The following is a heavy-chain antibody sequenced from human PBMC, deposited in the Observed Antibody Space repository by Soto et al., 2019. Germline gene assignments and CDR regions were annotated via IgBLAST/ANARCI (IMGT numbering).Heavy chain of an antibody. CDR1: GGSISSYY. D-gene: IGHD7-27*01. J-gene: IGHJ4*02. CDR3: ARDRRVGHGGTGGFDY. V-gene: IGHV4-59*01. CDR2: IYYSGST. Sequence: SETLSLTCTVSGGSISSYYWSWIRQPPGKGLEWIGYIYYSGSTNYNPSLKSRVTISVDTSKNQFSLKLSSVTAADTAVYYCARDRRVGHGGTGGFDYWGQGTLVTVSS.